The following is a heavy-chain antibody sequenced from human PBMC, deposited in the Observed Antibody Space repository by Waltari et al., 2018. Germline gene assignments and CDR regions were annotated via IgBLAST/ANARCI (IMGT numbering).Heavy chain of an antibody. V-gene: IGHV1-69*01. CDR1: GGTFSSYA. CDR2: IIPIFGTA. J-gene: IGHJ4*02. CDR3: ARGRYYYDSSVYVIDY. D-gene: IGHD3-22*01. Sequence: QVQLVQSGAEVKEPGSSVKVSCKASGGTFSSYAISGVRQAPGQGLEWMGGIIPIFGTANYAQKFQGRVTITADESTSTAYMELSSLRSEDTAVYYCARGRYYYDSSVYVIDYWGQGTLVTVSS.